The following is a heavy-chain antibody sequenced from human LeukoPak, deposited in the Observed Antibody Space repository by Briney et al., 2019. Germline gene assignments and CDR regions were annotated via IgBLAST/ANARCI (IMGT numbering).Heavy chain of an antibody. V-gene: IGHV4-39*01. CDR2: IYYSGST. CDR3: ARNSLGYYYDSSGYYGSDY. J-gene: IGHJ4*02. CDR1: GGSISISSYY. D-gene: IGHD3-22*01. Sequence: PSETLSLTCTVSGGSISISSYYWGWIRQPPGKGLEWIRSIYYSGSTYYNPSLKSRVTISVDTSKNQFSLKLSSVTAADTAVYYCARNSLGYYYDSSGYYGSDYWGQGTLVTVSS.